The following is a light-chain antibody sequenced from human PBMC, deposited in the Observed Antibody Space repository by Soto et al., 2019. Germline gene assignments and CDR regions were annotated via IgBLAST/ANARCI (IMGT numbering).Light chain of an antibody. J-gene: IGKJ1*01. V-gene: IGKV1-39*01. Sequence: DIQMTQSPSSLSASVGDRVTITCRASQSISIYLNWYQQTPGKAPKLLIYGASTLQSGVPSPFSGSGSGTDFTLTISSLQPEDFATYYCQQTSSPPWTFGQGTKVEIK. CDR2: GAS. CDR1: QSISIY. CDR3: QQTSSPPWT.